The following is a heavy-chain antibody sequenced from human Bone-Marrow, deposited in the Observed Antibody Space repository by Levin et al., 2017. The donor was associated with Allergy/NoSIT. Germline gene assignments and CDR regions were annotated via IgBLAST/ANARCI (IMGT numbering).Heavy chain of an antibody. J-gene: IGHJ4*02. CDR3: AKGSAAMDY. CDR1: GFTFSNYA. V-gene: IGHV3-23*01. Sequence: GESLKISCEASGFTFSNYAMTWVRQGPGKGLEWVSVITGSGRTYYADSVRGRFTISRDNSKNALYLQMNSLRADDTAFYYCAKGSAAMDYWGQGTLVSVSS. CDR2: ITGSGRT. D-gene: IGHD6-13*01.